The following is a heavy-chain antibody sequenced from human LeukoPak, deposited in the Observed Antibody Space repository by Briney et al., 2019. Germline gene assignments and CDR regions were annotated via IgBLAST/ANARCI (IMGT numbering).Heavy chain of an antibody. CDR2: IYYSGST. V-gene: IGHV4-39*07. D-gene: IGHD6-19*01. J-gene: IGHJ4*02. CDR3: ARAEKAVTGTLDS. Sequence: SETLSLTCTVSGGSISSSSYYWGWIHQPPGKGLEWIGSIYYSGSTFYNPSLKSRVTISVDTSKNQFSLRLTSVTAADTAVYYCARAEKAVTGTLDSWGQGTLITVSS. CDR1: GGSISSSSYY.